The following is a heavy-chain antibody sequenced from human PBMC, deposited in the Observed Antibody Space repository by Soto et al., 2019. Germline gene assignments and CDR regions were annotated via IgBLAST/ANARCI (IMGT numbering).Heavy chain of an antibody. CDR1: GFTFRESA. J-gene: IGHJ4*02. CDR2: ISDTGAST. D-gene: IGHD6-19*01. Sequence: EVRLLEAGGGLKQPGGSLRLSCAASGFTFRESAMNWVRQAPGKGLEWVASISDTGASTWYAESVRGRLSISRDNSKNTLYLQMNSLRGEDTAVYYCAKGRGSGWAWYFDNWGQGTLVTVSS. V-gene: IGHV3-23*01. CDR3: AKGRGSGWAWYFDN.